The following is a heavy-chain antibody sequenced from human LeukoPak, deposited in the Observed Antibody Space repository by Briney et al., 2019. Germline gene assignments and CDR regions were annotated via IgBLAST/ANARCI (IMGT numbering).Heavy chain of an antibody. CDR1: GYTFTSYG. D-gene: IGHD3-10*01. Sequence: ASVKVSCKASGYTFTSYGISWVRQAPGQGLEWMGWISAYNGNTNYAQKLQGRVTMTTDTSTSTAYMELRSLRSDDTAVYYCARDFVWFGEFQYFDYWGQGTLVTVSS. CDR3: ARDFVWFGEFQYFDY. CDR2: ISAYNGNT. V-gene: IGHV1-18*01. J-gene: IGHJ4*02.